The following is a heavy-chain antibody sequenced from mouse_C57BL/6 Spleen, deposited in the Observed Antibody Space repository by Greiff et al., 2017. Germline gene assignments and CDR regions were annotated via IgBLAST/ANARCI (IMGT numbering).Heavy chain of an antibody. D-gene: IGHD4-1*01. V-gene: IGHV2-2*01. Sequence: QVQLKESGPGLVQPSQSLSITCTVSGFSLTSYGVHWVRQSPGKGLEWLGVIWSGGSTDYNAAFISRLSISKDNSKSQVFFKMNSLQADDTAIYYCARKTDWDVGYFYYWGQGTTLTVSS. J-gene: IGHJ2*01. CDR2: IWSGGST. CDR3: ARKTDWDVGYFYY. CDR1: GFSLTSYG.